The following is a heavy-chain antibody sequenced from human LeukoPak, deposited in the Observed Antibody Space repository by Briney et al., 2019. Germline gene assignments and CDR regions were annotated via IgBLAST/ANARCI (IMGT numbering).Heavy chain of an antibody. CDR3: ARDFKDTAMVKPAFDI. D-gene: IGHD5-18*01. Sequence: ASVKVSCKASGYTFTSYYMHWVRQAPGQGLEWMGIINPSGGSTSYAQKFQGRVTMTRDTSTSTVYMELSSLRSEDTAVYYCARDFKDTAMVKPAFDIWGQGTMVTVSS. V-gene: IGHV1-46*01. CDR1: GYTFTSYY. CDR2: INPSGGST. J-gene: IGHJ3*02.